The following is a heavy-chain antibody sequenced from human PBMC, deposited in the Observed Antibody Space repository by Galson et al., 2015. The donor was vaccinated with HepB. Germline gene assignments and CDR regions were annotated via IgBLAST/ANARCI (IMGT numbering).Heavy chain of an antibody. D-gene: IGHD3-10*01. CDR3: ARSPAAVRGVPRGPLAG. V-gene: IGHV4-34*01. CDR2: INHSGST. Sequence: ETLSLTCAVYGGSFSGYYWSWIRQPPGGGLEWIGEINHSGSTNYNPSLKSRVTISVDTSKNQFSLKLSSVTAADTAVYYCARSPAAVRGVPRGPLAGWGQGTLVTVSS. CDR1: GGSFSGYY. J-gene: IGHJ4*02.